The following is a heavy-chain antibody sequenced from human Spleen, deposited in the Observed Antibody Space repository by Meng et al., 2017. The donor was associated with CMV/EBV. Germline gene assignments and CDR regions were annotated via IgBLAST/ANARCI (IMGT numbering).Heavy chain of an antibody. V-gene: IGHV1-2*02. D-gene: IGHD3-3*01. CDR3: ARKNDFWSGYSIDH. CDR1: GYTFSDFY. CDR2: INPNTSAT. J-gene: IGHJ4*02. Sequence: SGYTFSDFYIRWVRQAPGQGLEWVGGINPNTSATDYEQKLQGRVTLTRDTSISTAYMELSMLRSDDTAVYYCARKNDFWSGYSIDHWGQGTLVTVSS.